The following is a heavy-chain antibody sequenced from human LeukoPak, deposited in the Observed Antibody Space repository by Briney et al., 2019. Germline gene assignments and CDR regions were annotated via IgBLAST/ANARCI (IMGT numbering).Heavy chain of an antibody. CDR2: INANSGDT. V-gene: IGHV1-2*02. Sequence: HGASVTVSCKASGYTFTSYYMHWVRQAPGQGLEWVGWINANSGDTNYAQKFQGRVTMTRDTSISTAYMELSRLRSDDTAVYYCAREESSMKFDWGQGTLVTVPS. J-gene: IGHJ4*02. D-gene: IGHD3-10*01. CDR1: GYTFTSYY. CDR3: AREESSMKFD.